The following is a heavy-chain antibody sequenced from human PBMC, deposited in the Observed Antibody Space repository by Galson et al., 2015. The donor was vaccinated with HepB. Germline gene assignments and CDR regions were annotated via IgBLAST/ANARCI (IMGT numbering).Heavy chain of an antibody. Sequence: SLRLSCAASGFTFSSYSMNWVRQAPGKGLEWVSSISSSSIYMYYADSVKGRFTISRDNAKNSLFLQMNSLRAEDTAVYYCARDGGRDIAVVVAPGWFDPWGQGTLVTVSS. CDR3: ARDGGRDIAVVVAPGWFDP. V-gene: IGHV3-21*01. D-gene: IGHD2-15*01. J-gene: IGHJ5*02. CDR1: GFTFSSYS. CDR2: ISSSSIYM.